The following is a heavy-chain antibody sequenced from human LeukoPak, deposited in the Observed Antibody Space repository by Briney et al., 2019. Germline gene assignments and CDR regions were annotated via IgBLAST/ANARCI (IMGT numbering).Heavy chain of an antibody. V-gene: IGHV3-9*01. Sequence: PGRSLRLSCAASGFTFDDYAMHWVRQAPGKGLEWVSGISWNSGSIGYADSVKGRFTISRDNAKNSLYLQMNSLRAEDTALYYCAKDISSYYDSSGYQDYWGQGTLVTVSS. J-gene: IGHJ4*02. CDR1: GFTFDDYA. CDR2: ISWNSGSI. D-gene: IGHD3-22*01. CDR3: AKDISSYYDSSGYQDY.